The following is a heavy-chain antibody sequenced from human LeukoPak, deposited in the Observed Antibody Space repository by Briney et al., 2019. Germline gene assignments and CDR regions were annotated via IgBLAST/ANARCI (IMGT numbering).Heavy chain of an antibody. J-gene: IGHJ4*02. V-gene: IGHV4-59*12. CDR3: ARAEGGYSSGWFDY. Sequence: SETLSLXCTVSGGSISSYYWSWIRQPPGKGLEWIGYIYYSGSTSYNPSLKSRVTISVDTSKNQFSLKLSSVTAADTAVYYCARAEGGYSSGWFDYWGQGTLVTVSS. D-gene: IGHD6-19*01. CDR1: GGSISSYY. CDR2: IYYSGST.